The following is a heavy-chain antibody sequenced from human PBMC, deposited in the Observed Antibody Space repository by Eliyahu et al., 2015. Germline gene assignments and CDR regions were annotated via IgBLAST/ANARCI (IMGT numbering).Heavy chain of an antibody. CDR2: ISYDGSNK. V-gene: IGHV3-30*18. J-gene: IGHJ4*02. Sequence: QVQLVESGXGVVXPGRSXRXSCAAXGFTFSXYGXHWVRRXPXKGLEWVAVISYDGSNKYYADSVKGRFTISRDNSKNTLYLQMNSLRAEDTAVYYCAKDMYSSGWYFDYWGQGTLVTVSS. D-gene: IGHD6-19*01. CDR3: AKDMYSSGWYFDY. CDR1: GFTFSXYG.